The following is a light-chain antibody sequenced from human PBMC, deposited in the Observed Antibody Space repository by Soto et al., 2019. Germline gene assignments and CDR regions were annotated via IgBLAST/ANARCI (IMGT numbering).Light chain of an antibody. Sequence: DIQMTQSPSSLSASVGDRGTITCQASQYITSYLNWYQHKPGKAPKLLICDASILEAGVPPRFSGSGSGTYFPLTISSLQPEDVATYYCQHCDYLPIFGPGTTVDFK. CDR1: QYITSY. CDR2: DAS. CDR3: QHCDYLPI. V-gene: IGKV1-33*01. J-gene: IGKJ3*01.